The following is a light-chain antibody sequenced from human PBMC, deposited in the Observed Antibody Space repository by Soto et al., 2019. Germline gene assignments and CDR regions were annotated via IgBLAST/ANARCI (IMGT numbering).Light chain of an antibody. J-gene: IGKJ4*01. Sequence: EVVMTQSPATLSVSPGERATLSGRASRGIGSTLAWYQQKPGQTPRLLIDDTSTRANGVPGRFIGSRSGTEFNLTITSLQSEDFAIYYCQHYVTWPLAFGGGTRVENK. CDR3: QHYVTWPLA. CDR2: DTS. V-gene: IGKV3-15*01. CDR1: RGIGST.